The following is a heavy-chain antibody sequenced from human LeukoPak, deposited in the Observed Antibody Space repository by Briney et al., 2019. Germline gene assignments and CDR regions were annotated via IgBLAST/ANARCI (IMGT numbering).Heavy chain of an antibody. Sequence: GGSLRLSCAASGFTVSSNYMSWVRQAPGKGLEWVSVIYSGGSTYYADSVKGRFTISRDNSKNTLYLQMNSLRAEDTAVYYCARDPARSSPGGRYSSSWYDYWGQGTLVTVSS. CDR2: IYSGGST. D-gene: IGHD6-13*01. CDR1: GFTVSSNY. CDR3: ARDPARSSPGGRYSSSWYDY. V-gene: IGHV3-66*01. J-gene: IGHJ4*02.